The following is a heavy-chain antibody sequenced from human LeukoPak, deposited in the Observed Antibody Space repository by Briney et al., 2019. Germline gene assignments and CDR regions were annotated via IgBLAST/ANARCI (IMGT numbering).Heavy chain of an antibody. J-gene: IGHJ4*02. D-gene: IGHD1-1*01. CDR3: ARITTRYFDY. CDR1: GFTFSAYW. CDR2: IKHDGSEE. Sequence: GGSLRLSCAASGFTFSAYWMTWVRQAPGKGLEWVANIKHDGSEEYYVDSVKGRFTISRDNAKNSLFLQMDSLSAEDTAVYYCARITTRYFDYWGQGTLVTVSS. V-gene: IGHV3-7*05.